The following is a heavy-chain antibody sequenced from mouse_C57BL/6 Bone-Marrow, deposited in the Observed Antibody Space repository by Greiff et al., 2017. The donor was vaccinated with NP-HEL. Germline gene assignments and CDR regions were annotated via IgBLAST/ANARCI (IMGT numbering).Heavy chain of an antibody. J-gene: IGHJ2*01. CDR2: IYPGSGNT. CDR3: AREDLCYGSNIDY. CDR1: GYTFTDYY. D-gene: IGHD1-1*01. Sequence: QVTLKESGAELVRPGASVKLSCKASGYTFTDYYINWVKQRPGQGLEWIARIYPGSGNTYYNEKFKGKATLTAEKSSSTAYMQLSSLTSEDSAVYVGAREDLCYGSNIDYWGQGTTLTVSS. V-gene: IGHV1-76*01.